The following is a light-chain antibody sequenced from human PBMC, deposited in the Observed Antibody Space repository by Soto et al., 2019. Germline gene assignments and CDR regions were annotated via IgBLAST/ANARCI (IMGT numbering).Light chain of an antibody. V-gene: IGLV2-14*03. J-gene: IGLJ1*01. CDR1: NSDVGDYRS. Sequence: QSVLTQPASVSGSPGQSITISCTGTNSDVGDYRSVSWYQQHPGKAPKLVIYDVSNRPSGVSYRFSGSKSGNTASLTISGLQAVVDADYYCSSYSSTSTQVFGTGTKVTV. CDR2: DVS. CDR3: SSYSSTSTQV.